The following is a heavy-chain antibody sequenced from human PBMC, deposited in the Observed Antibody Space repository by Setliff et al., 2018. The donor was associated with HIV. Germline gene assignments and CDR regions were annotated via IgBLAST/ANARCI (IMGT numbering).Heavy chain of an antibody. CDR3: ARIRSWYDSSGYSDY. CDR1: GGSFSGYY. D-gene: IGHD3-22*01. J-gene: IGHJ4*02. CDR2: VTHSGRT. Sequence: PSETLSLTCAVYGGSFSGYYWSWIRQPPGKGLEWIGEVTHSGRTNYNPSLESRATTSVDTSKKQFSLRLTSVTAADTAVYYCARIRSWYDSSGYSDYWGQGTLVTGSS. V-gene: IGHV4-34*01.